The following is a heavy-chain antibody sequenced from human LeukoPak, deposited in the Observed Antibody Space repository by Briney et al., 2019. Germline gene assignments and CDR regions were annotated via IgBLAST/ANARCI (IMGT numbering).Heavy chain of an antibody. J-gene: IGHJ4*02. D-gene: IGHD2-15*01. Sequence: GESLKISCKGSGYRFNSYWINWVRQMPGRGLEWMGTIDPSDSYTKYNPSFQGHVTISADKSISTAYLQWSSLKASDTAMYYCARRGCNGGSCYAYWGQGTLVTVSS. CDR1: GYRFNSYW. CDR2: IDPSDSYT. V-gene: IGHV5-10-1*01. CDR3: ARRGCNGGSCYAY.